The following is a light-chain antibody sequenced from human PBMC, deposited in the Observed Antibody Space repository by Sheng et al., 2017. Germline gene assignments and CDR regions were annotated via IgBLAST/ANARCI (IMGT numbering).Light chain of an antibody. CDR3: QSYDSTLSAYV. CDR1: SSNIGAGYD. Sequence: QSVLTQPPSVSGAPGQRVTIPCTGSSSNIGAGYDVHWYQQLPGTAPTLLISGNTNRPSGVPDRFSGSKSGTSASLAITGLQADDEADYYCQSYDSTLSAYVFGTGNQNHRP. CDR2: GNT. V-gene: IGLV1-40*01. J-gene: IGLJ1*01.